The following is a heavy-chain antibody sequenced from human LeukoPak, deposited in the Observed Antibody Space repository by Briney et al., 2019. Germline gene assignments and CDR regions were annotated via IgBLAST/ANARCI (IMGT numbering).Heavy chain of an antibody. Sequence: GGSLRLSCAVSGFTFSNAWMSWVRPAPGKGLEWVGRIKSKTDGGTTDYAAPVKGRFTISRDDSKNTLYLQMNSLKTEDTAVYYCTTDLWIAVAGSGWGQGNLVTVSS. J-gene: IGHJ4*02. V-gene: IGHV3-15*01. D-gene: IGHD6-19*01. CDR1: GFTFSNAW. CDR2: IKSKTDGGTT. CDR3: TTDLWIAVAGSG.